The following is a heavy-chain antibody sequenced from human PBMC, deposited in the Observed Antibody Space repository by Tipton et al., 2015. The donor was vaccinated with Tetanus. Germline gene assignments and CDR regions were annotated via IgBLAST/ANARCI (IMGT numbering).Heavy chain of an antibody. J-gene: IGHJ4*02. D-gene: IGHD3-3*01. CDR3: ARANYEFPKKGPFDF. CDR2: ISGGRMT. V-gene: IGHV4-61*01. Sequence: TLSLTCTVSGVSVRNDKYQWNWIRQSPVLGLEWLAYISGGRMTNSNYSHKCRITISQDSSRNQFSLTLTSVTAADTAVYYCARANYEFPKKGPFDFWGPGILVTVSS. CDR1: GVSVRNDKYQ.